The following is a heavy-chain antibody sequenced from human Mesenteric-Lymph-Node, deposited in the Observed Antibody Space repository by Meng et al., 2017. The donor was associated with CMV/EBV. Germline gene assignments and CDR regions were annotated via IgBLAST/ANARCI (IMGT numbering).Heavy chain of an antibody. D-gene: IGHD6-6*01. CDR2: IDPNSGGT. CDR3: AREGTYSSSSGLGL. J-gene: IGHJ4*02. Sequence: ASVKVSCKASGHAFTDYYIHWVRQAPGQGLEWMGWIDPNSGGTNYAQTFQGRVTMTRDTSITTLFMELRGLRADDTAVYYCAREGTYSSSSGLGLWGPGTLVTVSS. CDR1: GHAFTDYY. V-gene: IGHV1-2*02.